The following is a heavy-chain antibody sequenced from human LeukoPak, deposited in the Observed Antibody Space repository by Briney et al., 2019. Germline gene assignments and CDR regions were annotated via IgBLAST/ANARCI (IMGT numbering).Heavy chain of an antibody. CDR3: AKIGSSGWAFDY. CDR1: GFIFSSYG. J-gene: IGHJ4*02. D-gene: IGHD6-19*01. Sequence: GGSLRLSCVVSGFIFSSYGMSWVRQAPGRGLEWVSSIGGSGDRTYYADSVKGRFTISRDNSRNTLYLQMNSLRVEDTAIYYCAKIGSSGWAFDYWGQGTLVTVSS. V-gene: IGHV3-23*01. CDR2: IGGSGDRT.